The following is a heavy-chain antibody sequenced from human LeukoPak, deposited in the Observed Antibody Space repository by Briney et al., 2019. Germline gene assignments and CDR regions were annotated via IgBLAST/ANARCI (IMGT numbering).Heavy chain of an antibody. V-gene: IGHV1-46*01. Sequence: ASVKVSCKASGYTFTSYGISWVRQAPGQGLEWMGIINPNAGSTGYAQKFQGRVTVTRDTSTSTVYMELSSLRSEDTAMYYCARVISRTMTDAFDIWGQGTMVTVSS. D-gene: IGHD3-22*01. J-gene: IGHJ3*02. CDR3: ARVISRTMTDAFDI. CDR1: GYTFTSYG. CDR2: INPNAGST.